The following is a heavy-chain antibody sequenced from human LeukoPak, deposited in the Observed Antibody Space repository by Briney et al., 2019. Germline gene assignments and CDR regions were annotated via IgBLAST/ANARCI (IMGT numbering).Heavy chain of an antibody. CDR2: FDPEDVET. V-gene: IGHV1-24*01. Sequence: ASVKVSCKVSGYTLTELSMHWVRQAPGKGLEWMGGFDPEDVETIYAQKFQGRVTMTEDTSTDTAYMELSSLRSEDTAVYFCATDRHSSGWYAYWGQGTLVTVSS. CDR3: ATDRHSSGWYAY. J-gene: IGHJ4*02. CDR1: GYTLTELS. D-gene: IGHD6-19*01.